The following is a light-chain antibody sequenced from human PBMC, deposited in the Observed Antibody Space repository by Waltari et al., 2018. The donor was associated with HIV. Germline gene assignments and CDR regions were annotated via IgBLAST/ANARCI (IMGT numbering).Light chain of an antibody. J-gene: IGLJ2*01. Sequence: QSALTQPASVSGSPGQSITISCTGPASDIAPYDSVSWYQQHPGKAPKLILYEVIYRPSGISSRFSGSKSGNTASLTISGLQAEDEADYFCCSYTTRSFVIFGGGTKLTVL. CDR1: ASDIAPYDS. CDR3: CSYTTRSFVI. V-gene: IGLV2-14*01. CDR2: EVI.